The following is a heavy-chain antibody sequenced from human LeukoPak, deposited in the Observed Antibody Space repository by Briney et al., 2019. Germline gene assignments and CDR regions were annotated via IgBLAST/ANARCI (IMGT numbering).Heavy chain of an antibody. CDR1: GGSFSGYY. D-gene: IGHD6-13*01. CDR3: ARGFSSSWYSWFDP. V-gene: IGHV4-34*01. Sequence: SETLSLTCAVYGGSFSGYYWSWIRQPPGKGLEWIGEINHSGSTNYNPSLKSRVTISVDTSKNQFSLKLSSVTAADTAVYYCARGFSSSWYSWFDPWGQGTLVTVSS. J-gene: IGHJ5*02. CDR2: INHSGST.